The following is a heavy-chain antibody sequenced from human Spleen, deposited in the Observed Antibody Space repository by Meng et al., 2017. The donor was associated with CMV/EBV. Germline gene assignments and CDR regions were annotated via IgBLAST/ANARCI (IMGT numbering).Heavy chain of an antibody. V-gene: IGHV3-23*05. J-gene: IGHJ4*02. CDR2: IEGNGVTK. CDR1: GFTFTLFD. D-gene: IGHD6-19*01. Sequence: GESLKISCAASGFTFTLFDVHWVRQAPGKGLEWVSGIEGNGVTKYYADSVKGRFTISRDNSKNTVYLQMNNLRAEDTALYYCAKVNEASGLVSSYLDYWGQGTPVTVSS. CDR3: AKVNEASGLVSSYLDY.